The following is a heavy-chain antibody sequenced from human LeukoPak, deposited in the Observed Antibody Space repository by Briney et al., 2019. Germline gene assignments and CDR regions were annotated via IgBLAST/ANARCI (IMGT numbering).Heavy chain of an antibody. Sequence: SQTLSLTCAISGDSVSSNSATWNWIRQSPSRGLEWLGRTYYRSKWYNDYALSVKSQISVYPDTSKNQFSLQLNSVTPEDTAVYYCARARSGLFDSWGQGTLVTASS. CDR1: GDSVSSNSAT. V-gene: IGHV6-1*01. CDR3: ARARSGLFDS. D-gene: IGHD6-19*01. J-gene: IGHJ4*02. CDR2: TYYRSKWYN.